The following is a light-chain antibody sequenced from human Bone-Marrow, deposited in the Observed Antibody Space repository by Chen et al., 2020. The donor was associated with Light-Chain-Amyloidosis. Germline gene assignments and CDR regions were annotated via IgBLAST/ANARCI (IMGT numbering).Light chain of an antibody. CDR3: GSYTITNTLV. V-gene: IGLV2-14*01. CDR1: SSDVGGDNH. CDR2: EVT. Sequence: QSDLAQPASVSGSPGQSLTIYCTGTSSDVGGDNHVSWYHQHPDKAPKLMIYEVTNRPSWVPDRFSGSKSDNTASLTISGLQTEDEADYFCGSYTITNTLVFGSGTRVTVL. J-gene: IGLJ1*01.